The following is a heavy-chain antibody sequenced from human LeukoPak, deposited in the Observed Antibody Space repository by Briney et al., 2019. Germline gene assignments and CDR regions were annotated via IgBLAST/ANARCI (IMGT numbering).Heavy chain of an antibody. J-gene: IGHJ4*02. CDR2: IFHTGSA. V-gene: IGHV4-38-2*02. D-gene: IGHD6-19*01. CDR3: VREREKQWLF. CDR1: GYSISSGYY. Sequence: SETLSLTCNVSGYSISSGYYWGWIRQPPGKGLEYIGSIFHTGSADYNPSLKSRVTLSVDTSKNQFSLKLNFVTAADTAVYYCVREREKQWLFWGQGTLVPVSS.